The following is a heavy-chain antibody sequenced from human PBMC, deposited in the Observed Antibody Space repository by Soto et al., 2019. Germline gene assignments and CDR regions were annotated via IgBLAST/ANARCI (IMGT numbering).Heavy chain of an antibody. CDR1: GGTFSSYS. J-gene: IGHJ4*02. CDR2: IIPNFGKA. Sequence: QVQLVQSGAEVKKPGSSVKVSCKASGGTFSSYSINWVRQAPGQGLEWMGEIIPNFGKANYAQKFQGRVTITADESTGKAYMERSSLRYEDTAVYYCARDGGRHCGGIDYWGQGTVVTVSS. V-gene: IGHV1-69*01. D-gene: IGHD1-26*01. CDR3: ARDGGRHCGGIDY.